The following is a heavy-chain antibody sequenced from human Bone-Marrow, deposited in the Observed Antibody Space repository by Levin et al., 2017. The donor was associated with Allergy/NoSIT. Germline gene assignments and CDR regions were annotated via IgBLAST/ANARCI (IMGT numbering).Heavy chain of an antibody. J-gene: IGHJ4*02. Sequence: AGGSLRLSCAASGFTVSSNFMNWVRQAPGKGLEWVSVISSGDITYYSDSVADSVKGRFTISRDNSKNTLYLQMNSLRAEDTAVYYCASSGRYFDWSFDYWGQGTLVTVSS. CDR1: GFTVSSNF. D-gene: IGHD3-9*01. CDR2: ISSGDIT. CDR3: ASSGRYFDWSFDY. V-gene: IGHV3-53*01.